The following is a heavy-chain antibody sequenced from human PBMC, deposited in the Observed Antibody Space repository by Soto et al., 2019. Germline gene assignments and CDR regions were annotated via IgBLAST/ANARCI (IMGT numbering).Heavy chain of an antibody. Sequence: EVQLLESGGGLVQPGGSLRLSCAASGFTFSSYAMSWVRQAPGKGLEWVSAISGSGGSTYYADSVKGRFTISRDNSKNTLYLQMNSLRAEDTAVYYCASAGAILWFGGLLLDDYWGQGTLVTVSS. CDR3: ASAGAILWFGGLLLDDY. CDR1: GFTFSSYA. V-gene: IGHV3-23*01. J-gene: IGHJ4*02. CDR2: ISGSGGST. D-gene: IGHD3-10*01.